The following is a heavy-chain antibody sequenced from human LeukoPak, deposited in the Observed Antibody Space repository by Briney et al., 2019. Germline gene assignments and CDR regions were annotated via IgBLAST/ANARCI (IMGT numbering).Heavy chain of an antibody. CDR3: ARDRGNTMVRGVMDY. CDR2: MNPNSGNT. V-gene: IGHV1-8*01. Sequence: ASVKVSCKASGYTFTSYDINWVRQATGQGLEWMGWMNPNSGNTGYAQKFQGRVTITADESTTTAYMELSSLRSEDTAVYYCARDRGNTMVRGVMDYWGQGTLVTVSS. CDR1: GYTFTSYD. J-gene: IGHJ4*02. D-gene: IGHD3-10*01.